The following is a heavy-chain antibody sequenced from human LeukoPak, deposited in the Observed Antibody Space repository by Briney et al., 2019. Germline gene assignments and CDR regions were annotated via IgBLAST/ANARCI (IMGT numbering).Heavy chain of an antibody. CDR1: GFSVRDFW. Sequence: GGSLRLSCAASGFSVRDFWMAWVRQAPGKGLEWVAHIKEDRTADYYVDSVKGRFSISKDDGKNSPHLQMNSLRVEDTAVYYCVRGGWELDYWGQGTLATVSS. V-gene: IGHV3-7*01. CDR3: VRGGWELDY. J-gene: IGHJ4*02. CDR2: IKEDRTAD. D-gene: IGHD1-1*01.